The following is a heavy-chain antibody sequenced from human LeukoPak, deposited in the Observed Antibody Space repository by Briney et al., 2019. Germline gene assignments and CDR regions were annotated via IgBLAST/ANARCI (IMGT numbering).Heavy chain of an antibody. Sequence: GGSLRLSCAASGFTFSSYWMSWVRQAPGKGLEWVANIKQDGSEKYYVDSVKGRFTISRDNAKNSLYLQMNSLRAEDTAVYYCARDGATYCSSTSCVRYYYMDVWGKGTTVTVSS. V-gene: IGHV3-7*01. J-gene: IGHJ6*03. CDR3: ARDGATYCSSTSCVRYYYMDV. D-gene: IGHD2-2*01. CDR1: GFTFSSYW. CDR2: IKQDGSEK.